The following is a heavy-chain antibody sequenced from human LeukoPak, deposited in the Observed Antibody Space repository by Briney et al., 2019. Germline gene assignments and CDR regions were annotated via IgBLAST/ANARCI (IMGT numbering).Heavy chain of an antibody. J-gene: IGHJ6*03. V-gene: IGHV5-51*01. CDR1: GYSFTSYW. Sequence: ESLKISCKGSGYSFTSYWIGWVRQMPGKGLEWMVIIYPGESDTRYSTSFEGQVTISADKSISTASLQWSSLKASNTAMYYCATCSSTSCYEYSYYYMDVWGKGNAVTVSS. CDR2: IYPGESDT. CDR3: ATCSSTSCYEYSYYYMDV. D-gene: IGHD2-2*01.